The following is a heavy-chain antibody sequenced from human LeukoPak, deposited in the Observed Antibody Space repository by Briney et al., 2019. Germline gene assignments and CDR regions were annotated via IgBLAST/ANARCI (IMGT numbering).Heavy chain of an antibody. CDR3: AKALAGGDAFDI. D-gene: IGHD6-25*01. CDR2: ISWNSGSI. J-gene: IGHJ3*02. Sequence: GRSLRLSCAASGFTFDDYAMHWVRQAPGKGLELVSGISWNSGSIGYADSVKGRFTISRDNTKNSLYLQMNSLRAEDMALYYCAKALAGGDAFDIWGQGTMVTVSS. V-gene: IGHV3-9*03. CDR1: GFTFDDYA.